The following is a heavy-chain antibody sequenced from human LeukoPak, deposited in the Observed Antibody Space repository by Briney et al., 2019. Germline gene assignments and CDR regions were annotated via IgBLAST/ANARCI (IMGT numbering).Heavy chain of an antibody. D-gene: IGHD3-22*01. J-gene: IGHJ4*02. V-gene: IGHV4-4*02. CDR2: IYHSGST. Sequence: SGILSLTCAVSGGSISSSNWWSWVRQPPGKGLEWIGEIYHSGSTNYNPSLKSRDTISVDKSKNQFSLKLSSVTAADTAVYYCASLYYYDSSGYPLMYYFDYWGQGTLVTVSS. CDR1: GGSISSSNW. CDR3: ASLYYYDSSGYPLMYYFDY.